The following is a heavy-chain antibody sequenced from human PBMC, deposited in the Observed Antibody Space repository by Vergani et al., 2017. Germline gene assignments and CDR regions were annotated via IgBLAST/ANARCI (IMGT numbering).Heavy chain of an antibody. CDR2: IFYSGST. D-gene: IGHD1-20*01. CDR3: ARFKWHDIDY. Sequence: QLQLQESGPGLVKPSETLSLTCTVSGGSISSRSYYWGWIRQPPGKGLEWIGNIFYSGSTYYNPSLKSRLTLSVALSKNLFSLKLNSVTAADSAVYYCARFKWHDIDYWGQGTLVTVSS. V-gene: IGHV4-39*02. CDR1: GGSISSRSYY. J-gene: IGHJ4*02.